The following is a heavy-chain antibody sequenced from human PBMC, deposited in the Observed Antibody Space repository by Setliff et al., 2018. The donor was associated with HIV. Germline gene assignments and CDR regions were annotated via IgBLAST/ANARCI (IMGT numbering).Heavy chain of an antibody. CDR1: GYTFTDYY. V-gene: IGHV1-69-2*01. J-gene: IGHJ4*01. Sequence: ASVKVSCKASGYTFTDYYIYWMKQAPGKGLEWMGRIDPAGGETIYAEKFRGRVTMTRDTSTNTVYMDLRNLRSEDTAVYYCARNQGDASGWYAGDYWGHGTLVTVSS. CDR3: ARNQGDASGWYAGDY. D-gene: IGHD6-19*01. CDR2: IDPAGGET.